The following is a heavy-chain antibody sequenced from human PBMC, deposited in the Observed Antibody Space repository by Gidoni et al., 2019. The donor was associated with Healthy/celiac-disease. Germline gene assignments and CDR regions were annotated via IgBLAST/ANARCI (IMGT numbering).Heavy chain of an antibody. CDR3: ARDREVWSSSTSRYYYYMDV. Sequence: QVQLQQSGPGLVKPSQTLSLTCAISGDSVSSNIAAWNWTRQSPSRGREWLGRTYYRSKWYNDYAVSVKSRITITPDTSKNQFSLQLNSVTPEDTAVYYCARDREVWSSSTSRYYYYMDVWGKGTTVTVSS. V-gene: IGHV6-1*01. CDR2: TYYRSKWYN. D-gene: IGHD6-6*01. CDR1: GDSVSSNIAA. J-gene: IGHJ6*03.